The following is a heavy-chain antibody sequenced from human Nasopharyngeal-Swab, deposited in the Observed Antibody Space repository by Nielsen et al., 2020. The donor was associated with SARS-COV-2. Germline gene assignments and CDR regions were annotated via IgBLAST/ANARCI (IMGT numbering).Heavy chain of an antibody. CDR1: AGTFISYA. V-gene: IGHV1-69*13. CDR2: NIPIFGTA. Sequence: SVKVSCKASAGTFISYAISWVRQAPGQGLEWMGGNIPIFGTANYAQKFQGRVTITADESTSTAYMELSSLRSDDTAVYYCARASPIVVVPAAMPFRYGIDVWGQGTTVTVSS. D-gene: IGHD2-2*01. J-gene: IGHJ6*02. CDR3: ARASPIVVVPAAMPFRYGIDV.